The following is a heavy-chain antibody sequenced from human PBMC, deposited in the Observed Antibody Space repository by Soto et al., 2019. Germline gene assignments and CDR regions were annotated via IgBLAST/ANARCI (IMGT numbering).Heavy chain of an antibody. CDR2: ISAYNGNT. J-gene: IGHJ4*02. CDR3: AREGSSSGYYYPDY. D-gene: IGHD3-22*01. V-gene: IGHV1-18*01. CDR1: GYTFTSYG. Sequence: ASVKVSCKASGYTFTSYGINWVRQAPGQGLEWMGWISAYNGNTNYAQKLQGRVTMTTDTSTSTAYMELRSLRSDDTAVYYCAREGSSSGYYYPDYWGQGTLVTVSS.